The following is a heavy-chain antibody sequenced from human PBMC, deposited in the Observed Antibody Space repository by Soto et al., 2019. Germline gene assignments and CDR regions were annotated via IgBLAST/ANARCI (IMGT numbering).Heavy chain of an antibody. D-gene: IGHD6-6*01. CDR3: ARGVYSSSSFLLYYYYGMDV. CDR1: GGTFSSYA. CDR2: IIPIFGTA. Sequence: SSVQVSCKASGGTFSSYAISWVRQAPGQGLEWMGGIIPIFGTANYAQKFQGRVTITADESTSTAYMELSSLRSEDTAVYYCARGVYSSSSFLLYYYYGMDVWGQGTTVTVSS. J-gene: IGHJ6*02. V-gene: IGHV1-69*13.